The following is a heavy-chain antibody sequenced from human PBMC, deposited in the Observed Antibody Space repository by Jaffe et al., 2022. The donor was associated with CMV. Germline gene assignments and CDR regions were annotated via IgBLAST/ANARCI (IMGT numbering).Heavy chain of an antibody. CDR3: TRESLKNFYSGRDTFDM. CDR2: IRGKVWGGTT. CDR1: GFPFGDYP. D-gene: IGHD3-3*01. J-gene: IGHJ3*02. V-gene: IGHV3-49*03. Sequence: DVQLVESGGGLVQPGRSLRLSCAASGFPFGDYPIHWIRQAPGKGLEWVSLIRGKVWGGTTEYAASVKDRFTISRDDSKSIAYLQMSSLKPEDTAVYYCTRESLKNFYSGRDTFDMWGQGTLVTVSS.